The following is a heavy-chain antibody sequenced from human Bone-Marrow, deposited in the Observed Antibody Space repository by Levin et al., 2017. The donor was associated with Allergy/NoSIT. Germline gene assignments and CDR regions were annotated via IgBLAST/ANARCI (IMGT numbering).Heavy chain of an antibody. Sequence: GGSLRLSCAASGFTVSNNYMRWVRQAPGKGLEWVSLIYSGGTTYYADSVKGRFTISRDNSKNTVYLQMNSLRAEDTAVYYCARNRHCIGGRCYSVWGQGTLVAVAS. V-gene: IGHV3-53*01. J-gene: IGHJ4*02. CDR1: GFTVSNNY. CDR3: ARNRHCIGGRCYSV. CDR2: IYSGGTT. D-gene: IGHD2-15*01.